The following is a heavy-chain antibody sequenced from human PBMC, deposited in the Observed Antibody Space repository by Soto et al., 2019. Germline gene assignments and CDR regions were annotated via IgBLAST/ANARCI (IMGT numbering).Heavy chain of an antibody. V-gene: IGHV4-61*01. CDR2: IYYNEFT. CDR1: GGSVNSNTQY. D-gene: IGHD2-8*01. CDR3: ARGDRVCFNWFDP. Sequence: SETLSLTCTVSGGSVNSNTQYWSWIRQPPGKALEWIGSIYYNEFTKYYNPSLKRRVTISVDTSKNQFSLRLSAVTAANAAVYFCARGDRVCFNWFDPWGQGTLVTVSS. J-gene: IGHJ5*02.